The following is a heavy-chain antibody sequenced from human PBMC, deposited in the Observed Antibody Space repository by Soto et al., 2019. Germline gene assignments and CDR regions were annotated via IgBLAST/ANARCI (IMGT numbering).Heavy chain of an antibody. D-gene: IGHD3-22*01. Sequence: ETLSLTCTVSGGSISSYYWSWIRQPPGKGLEWIGYIYYSGSTNYNPSLKSRVTISVDTSKNQFSLKLSSVTAADTAVYYCARELRMTYYYDSSGYNGGMDVWGQGTTVTVSS. CDR2: IYYSGST. CDR3: ARELRMTYYYDSSGYNGGMDV. J-gene: IGHJ6*02. CDR1: GGSISSYY. V-gene: IGHV4-59*01.